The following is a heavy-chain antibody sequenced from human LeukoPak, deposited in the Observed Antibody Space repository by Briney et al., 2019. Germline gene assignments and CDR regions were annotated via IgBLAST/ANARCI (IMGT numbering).Heavy chain of an antibody. J-gene: IGHJ1*01. CDR1: RYTFTGYY. CDR3: ARAVAAAGTGAEYFQH. V-gene: IGHV1-2*02. Sequence: ASVKVSCKSSRYTFTGYYIHWVRQAPGQGLEWMGWINPNSGGTNYAQKFQGRVTMTRDTSINTAYMELSRLRSDDTAVYYCARAVAAAGTGAEYFQHWGQGTLVTASS. D-gene: IGHD6-13*01. CDR2: INPNSGGT.